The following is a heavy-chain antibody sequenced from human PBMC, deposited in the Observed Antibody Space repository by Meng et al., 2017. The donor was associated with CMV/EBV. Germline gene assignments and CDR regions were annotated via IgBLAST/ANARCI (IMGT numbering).Heavy chain of an antibody. V-gene: IGHV3-33*06. D-gene: IGHD2-2*01. J-gene: IGHJ6*02. CDR2: IWYDGSNQ. CDR3: AKDSRPAAMYYYSMDV. Sequence: GESLKISCAGSGFTFSNYGMHWVRQAPGKGLEWVAGIWYDGSNQYYADSVKGRFSISRDNSKNTLYLLMNSLRAEDTAVYYCAKDSRPAAMYYYSMDVWGQGTTVTVSS. CDR1: GFTFSNYG.